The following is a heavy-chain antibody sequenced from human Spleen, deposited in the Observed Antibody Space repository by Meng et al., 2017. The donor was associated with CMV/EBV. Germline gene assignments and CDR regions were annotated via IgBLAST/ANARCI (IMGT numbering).Heavy chain of an antibody. Sequence: GESLKISCAASGFSFSSYWMTWVRQAPGKGLEWVANIKEDGSEKYYLDSVTGRFTISRDNAKNSLYLQMNSLRAEDTAVYYCARDSRGCSGGSCPAKYWGQGTLVTVSS. CDR1: GFSFSSYW. V-gene: IGHV3-7*01. D-gene: IGHD2-15*01. CDR3: ARDSRGCSGGSCPAKY. J-gene: IGHJ4*02. CDR2: IKEDGSEK.